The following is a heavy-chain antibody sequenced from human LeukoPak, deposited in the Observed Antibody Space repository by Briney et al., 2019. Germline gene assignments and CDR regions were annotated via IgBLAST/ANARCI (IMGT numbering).Heavy chain of an antibody. CDR1: GLSVSSNF. J-gene: IGHJ4*02. V-gene: IGHV3-53*01. CDR2: IYGGGST. CDR3: ASWPVGWYGEDS. Sequence: GGSLRLSCAATGLSVSSNFMSWVRQAPGKGLEWVSVIYGGGSTYYADSVKGRFTISRDTPKNTLYLQINSLRVEDTAVYYCASWPVGWYGEDSWGQGTLVTVSS. D-gene: IGHD6-19*01.